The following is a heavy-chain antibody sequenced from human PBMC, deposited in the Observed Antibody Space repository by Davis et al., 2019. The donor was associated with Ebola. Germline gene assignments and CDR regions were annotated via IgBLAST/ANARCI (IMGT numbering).Heavy chain of an antibody. D-gene: IGHD1/OR15-1a*01. CDR3: AKDRPSTWNNYDREKWFDP. Sequence: GESLKISCAASGFTFSSYAMTWVRQAPGKGLEWVSTVSKSGGTTFYADSVKGRFTISRDNSKNTLYLQMNSLRTEDTALYYCAKDRPSTWNNYDREKWFDPWGEGTLVTVSS. CDR1: GFTFSSYA. CDR2: VSKSGGTT. J-gene: IGHJ5*02. V-gene: IGHV3-23*01.